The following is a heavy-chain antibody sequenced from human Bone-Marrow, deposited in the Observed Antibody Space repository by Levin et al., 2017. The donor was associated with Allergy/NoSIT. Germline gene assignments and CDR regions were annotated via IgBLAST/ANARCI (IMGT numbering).Heavy chain of an antibody. CDR2: INSDGSST. Sequence: GGSLRLSCAASGFTFSSYWMHWVRQAPGKGLVWVSDINSDGSSTSYADSVKGRFTISRDNAKNTLYLQMNSLRAEDTAVYYCARDSLLSIVGATFDYWGQGTLVTVSS. J-gene: IGHJ4*02. CDR3: ARDSLLSIVGATFDY. CDR1: GFTFSSYW. V-gene: IGHV3-74*01. D-gene: IGHD1-26*01.